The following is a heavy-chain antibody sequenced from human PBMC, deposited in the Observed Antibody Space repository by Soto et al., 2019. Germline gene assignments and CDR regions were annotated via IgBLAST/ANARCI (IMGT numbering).Heavy chain of an antibody. CDR3: ARDLQLAVAGPNWFDP. CDR1: GGTFSSYA. J-gene: IGHJ5*02. V-gene: IGHV1-69*13. CDR2: IIPIFGTA. D-gene: IGHD6-19*01. Sequence: SVKVSCKASGGTFSSYAISWVRQAPGQGLEWMGGIIPIFGTANYAQKFQGRVTITADESTSTAYMELSSLRSEDTAVYYCARDLQLAVAGPNWFDPWGQGTLVTVSS.